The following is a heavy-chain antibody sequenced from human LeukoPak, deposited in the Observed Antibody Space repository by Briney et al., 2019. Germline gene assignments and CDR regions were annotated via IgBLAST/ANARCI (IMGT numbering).Heavy chain of an antibody. D-gene: IGHD2-15*01. CDR3: ARQAHNLVAAGY. CDR2: IYPGDSDT. Sequence: GESLKISCKGAGYSFTSYWIGWVRQLPGKGLEWMGIIYPGDSDTNYSPSFQGQITISADKSISTAYLQWSSLKASDTAMYYCARQAHNLVAAGYWGQGTLVTVSS. V-gene: IGHV5-51*01. J-gene: IGHJ4*02. CDR1: GYSFTSYW.